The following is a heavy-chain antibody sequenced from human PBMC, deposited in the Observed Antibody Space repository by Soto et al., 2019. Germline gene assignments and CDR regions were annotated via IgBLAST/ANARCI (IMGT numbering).Heavy chain of an antibody. CDR2: LYSGGKT. D-gene: IGHD6-19*01. CDR1: GFSVSRNY. J-gene: IGHJ4*02. CDR3: ARGLQWLLPFDL. Sequence: GGSLRLSCEASGFSVSRNYMNWVRQPPGKGLEWVSVLYSGGKTYYTDSGKGRFTISRDDSKNTLYLQMNSLRADDTAVYYCARGLQWLLPFDLWGQGTLVTVSS. V-gene: IGHV3-66*01.